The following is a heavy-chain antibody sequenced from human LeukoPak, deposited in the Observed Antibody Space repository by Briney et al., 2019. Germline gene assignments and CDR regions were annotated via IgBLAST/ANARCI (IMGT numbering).Heavy chain of an antibody. D-gene: IGHD2-15*01. J-gene: IGHJ5*02. CDR1: GFTFSSYA. CDR3: AKVEWEYCSGGSCYSVRLGWFDP. CDR2: ISGSGGST. V-gene: IGHV3-23*01. Sequence: PGGSLRLSCAASGFTFSSYAMSWVRQAPGKGLEWVSAISGSGGSTYYADSVKGRFTISRDNSKNTLYLQMNSLRAEDTAVYYCAKVEWEYCSGGSCYSVRLGWFDPWGQGTLVTVSS.